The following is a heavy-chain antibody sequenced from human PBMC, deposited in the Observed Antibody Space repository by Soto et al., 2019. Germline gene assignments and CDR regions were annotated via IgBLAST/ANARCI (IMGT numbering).Heavy chain of an antibody. J-gene: IGHJ4*02. CDR2: IIPTVGTP. CDR1: EGTFNNYA. V-gene: IGHV1-69*01. D-gene: IGHD6-13*01. Sequence: QVQLVQSGAEVKKPGSSVKVSCKASEGTFNNYAVTWVRQAPGQGLEWMGGIIPTVGTPKYAQRFQGRLTITADESTSTVYMDLSSLRSEDTAVYYCASSHGTSWYGDYWGQGTLVTVSS. CDR3: ASSHGTSWYGDY.